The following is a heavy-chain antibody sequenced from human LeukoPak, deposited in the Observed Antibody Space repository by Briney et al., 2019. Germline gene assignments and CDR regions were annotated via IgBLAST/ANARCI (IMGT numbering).Heavy chain of an antibody. Sequence: ASVKVSCKASGYTFTSYYVHWVRQAPGQGLEWMGIINPSGGSTSYAQKFQGRVTMTRDTSTSTVYMELSSLRSEDTAVYYFARRDLLSGYYYGMDVWGQGTTVTVSS. CDR1: GYTFTSYY. CDR2: INPSGGST. V-gene: IGHV1-46*01. CDR3: ARRDLLSGYYYGMDV. J-gene: IGHJ6*02. D-gene: IGHD3-16*02.